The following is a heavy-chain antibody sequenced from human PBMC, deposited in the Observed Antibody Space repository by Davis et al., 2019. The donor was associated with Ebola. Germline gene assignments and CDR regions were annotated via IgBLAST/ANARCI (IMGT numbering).Heavy chain of an antibody. Sequence: SETLSLTCTVSGGSISSSSYYWVWIRQPPGKGLEWLGSIYYSGSTYYNPSLKRRVTISVDTSKNQFSLKLSSVTAADTAVYYCATHRSDQLLFYWFDPWGQGTLVTVSS. D-gene: IGHD2-2*01. CDR1: GGSISSSSYY. V-gene: IGHV4-39*01. J-gene: IGHJ5*02. CDR2: IYYSGST. CDR3: ATHRSDQLLFYWFDP.